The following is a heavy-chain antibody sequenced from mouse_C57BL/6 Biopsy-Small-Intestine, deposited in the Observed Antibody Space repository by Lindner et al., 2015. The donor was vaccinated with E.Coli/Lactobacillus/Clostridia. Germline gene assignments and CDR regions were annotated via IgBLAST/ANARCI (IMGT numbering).Heavy chain of an antibody. CDR2: IYPRSGNT. D-gene: IGHD2-4*01. CDR1: GYTFTSYG. V-gene: IGHV1-81*01. J-gene: IGHJ1*03. CDR3: ARRDYDGGYFDV. Sequence: LQESGAELARPGASVKLSCKASGYTFTSYGISWVKQRTGQGLEWIGEIYPRSGNTYYNEKFKGKATLTADKSSSTAYMELRSLTSEDSAVYFCARRDYDGGYFDVWGTGTTVTVSS.